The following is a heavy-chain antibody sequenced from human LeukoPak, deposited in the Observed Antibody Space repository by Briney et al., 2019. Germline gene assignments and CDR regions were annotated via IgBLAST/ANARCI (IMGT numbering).Heavy chain of an antibody. CDR1: GYTFTGYY. D-gene: IGHD3-10*01. CDR2: INPNSGGT. J-gene: IGHJ4*02. V-gene: IGHV1-2*02. CDR3: ARGSYYYGSGSLIDY. Sequence: GASVKVSCKASGYTFTGYYMHWVRQAPGQGLEWMGWINPNSGGTNYAQKFQGRVTITRDTSISTAYMELSSLRSEDTAVYYCARGSYYYGSGSLIDYCGQGTLVTVSS.